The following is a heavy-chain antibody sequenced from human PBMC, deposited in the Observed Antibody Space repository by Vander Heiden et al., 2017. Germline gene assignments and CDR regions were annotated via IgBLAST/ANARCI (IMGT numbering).Heavy chain of an antibody. J-gene: IGHJ4*02. CDR3: ARDYGSSSD. Sequence: QVQLPQWGAGLLRPSETLSITCAVYGGSFSGYYWSWVRQPPGKGLEWIGQINLSGGTNYNPSLKSRVTISVDTSKNQFSLKVNSVTAADTAVYYCARDYGSSSDWGQGTLVTVSS. D-gene: IGHD6-6*01. V-gene: IGHV4-34*01. CDR1: GGSFSGYY. CDR2: INLSGGT.